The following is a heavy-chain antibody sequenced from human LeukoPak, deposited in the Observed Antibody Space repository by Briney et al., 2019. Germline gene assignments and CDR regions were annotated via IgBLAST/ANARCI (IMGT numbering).Heavy chain of an antibody. CDR1: GGSISSYY. D-gene: IGHD4-17*01. J-gene: IGHJ4*02. CDR2: IYYSGST. CDR3: ARHDYGDYGPIDY. Sequence: SSETLSLTCTISGGSISSYYWSWIRQPPAKGLEWIGYIYYSGSTNYNPSLKSRVTISVDTSKNQFSLKLSSVTAADTAVYYCARHDYGDYGPIDYWGQGTLVTVSS. V-gene: IGHV4-59*08.